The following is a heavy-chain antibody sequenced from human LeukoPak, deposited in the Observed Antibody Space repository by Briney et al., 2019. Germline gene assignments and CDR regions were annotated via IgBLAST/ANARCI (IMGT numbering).Heavy chain of an antibody. V-gene: IGHV1-8*03. D-gene: IGHD6-13*01. CDR2: INFYNGNI. CDR1: GYSFTSYG. J-gene: IGHJ4*02. CDR3: ARGAKYSSSWYQVDY. Sequence: GASVKVSCKASGYSFTSYGISWVRQAPGQGLEWMGWINFYNGNIDYPQKLQGRVTITRNTSISTAYMELSSLRSEDTAVYYCARGAKYSSSWYQVDYWGQGTLVTVSS.